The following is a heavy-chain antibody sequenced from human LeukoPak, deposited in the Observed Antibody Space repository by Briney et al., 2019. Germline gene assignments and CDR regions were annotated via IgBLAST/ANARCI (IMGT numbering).Heavy chain of an antibody. J-gene: IGHJ4*02. CDR3: ARNAPVAATTPFDY. V-gene: IGHV4-34*01. CDR2: INHSGST. D-gene: IGHD2-15*01. Sequence: SETLSLTCAVYGGSFSGYYWSWIRQPPGKGLEWIGEINHSGSTNYNPSLKSRATISVDTSKNQFSLKLSSVTAADTAVYYCARNAPVAATTPFDYWGQGTLVTVSS. CDR1: GGSFSGYY.